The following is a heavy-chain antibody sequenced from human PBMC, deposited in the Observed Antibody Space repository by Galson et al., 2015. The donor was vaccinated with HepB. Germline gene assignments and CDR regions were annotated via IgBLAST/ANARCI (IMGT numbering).Heavy chain of an antibody. CDR1: GFTFSSYS. D-gene: IGHD3-10*01. J-gene: IGHJ4*02. CDR2: ISSSSSTI. V-gene: IGHV3-48*01. CDR3: ARVIRYGSGSYFRDY. Sequence: SLRLSCAASGFTFSSYSMNCVRQAPGKGLEWVSYISSSSSTIYHADSVKGRFTISRDNAKNSLYLQMNSLRAEDTAVYYCARVIRYGSGSYFRDYWGQGTLVTVSS.